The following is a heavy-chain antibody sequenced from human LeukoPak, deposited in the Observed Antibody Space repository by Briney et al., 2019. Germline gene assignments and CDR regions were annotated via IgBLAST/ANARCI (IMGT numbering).Heavy chain of an antibody. CDR1: GGSFSGYY. J-gene: IGHJ6*02. Sequence: SETLSLTCAVYGGSFSGYYWSWIRQPPGKGLEWIGEINHSGSTNYNPSLKSRVTISVDTSKNQFSLKLSSATAADTAVYYCARGTGSIAARSPYYYYGMDVWGQGTTVTVSS. V-gene: IGHV4-34*01. D-gene: IGHD6-6*01. CDR2: INHSGST. CDR3: ARGTGSIAARSPYYYYGMDV.